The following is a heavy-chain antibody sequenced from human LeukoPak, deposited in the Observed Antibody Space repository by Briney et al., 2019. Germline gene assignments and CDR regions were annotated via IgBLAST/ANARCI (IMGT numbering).Heavy chain of an antibody. CDR2: ISYDGSNK. CDR3: ARGGLSSSDYYNWFDP. CDR1: GFTFSSYA. Sequence: GGSLRLSCAASGFTFSSYAMHWVRQAPGKGLEWVAVISYDGSNKYYADSVKGRFTISRDNSKNSLYLQMNSLKTEDTAVYYCARGGLSSSDYYNWFDPWGQGTLVTVSS. J-gene: IGHJ5*02. D-gene: IGHD6-19*01. V-gene: IGHV3-30*04.